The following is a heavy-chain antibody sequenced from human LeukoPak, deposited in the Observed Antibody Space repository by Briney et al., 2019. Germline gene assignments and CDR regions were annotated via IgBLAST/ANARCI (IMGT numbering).Heavy chain of an antibody. V-gene: IGHV1-69*13. Sequence: ASVKVSCKASGGTFSSYAISWVRQAPGQGLEWMGGIIPIFGTANYAQKFQGRVTITADESTSTAYMELSSLRSEDTAVYYCARDSGYSYGWSESCYYYGMDVWGQGTTVTVSS. D-gene: IGHD5-18*01. J-gene: IGHJ6*02. CDR2: IIPIFGTA. CDR1: GGTFSSYA. CDR3: ARDSGYSYGWSESCYYYGMDV.